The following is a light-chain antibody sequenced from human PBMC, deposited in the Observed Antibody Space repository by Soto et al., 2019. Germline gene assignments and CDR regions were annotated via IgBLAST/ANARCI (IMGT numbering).Light chain of an antibody. CDR3: QQSFRSPYT. J-gene: IGKJ2*01. Sequence: IPMTQSPSSLSAFVGDRVTVTCRASQSINIYLNWYQRRPGKAPTLLIYGASSLQSGVASRFSGGGSRTDFTLTISSLQPEDFATYYCQQSFRSPYTFGQGTKLEIK. CDR1: QSINIY. V-gene: IGKV1-39*01. CDR2: GAS.